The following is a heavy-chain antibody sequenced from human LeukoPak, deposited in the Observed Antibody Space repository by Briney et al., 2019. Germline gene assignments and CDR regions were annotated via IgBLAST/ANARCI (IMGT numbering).Heavy chain of an antibody. D-gene: IGHD5-12*01. J-gene: IGHJ5*02. CDR1: TFTFSSYN. V-gene: IGHV3-21*01. CDR3: SRDRLGGLDL. CDR2: ISSSGTYI. Sequence: GGSLRLSCAASTFTFSSYNMNWVRQAPGKGLEWVSSISSSGTYIYYRDSVKGRFTISRDNAKNSVYLQMNSLRPEDTAVYYCSRDRLGGLDLWGQGTLVTVSS.